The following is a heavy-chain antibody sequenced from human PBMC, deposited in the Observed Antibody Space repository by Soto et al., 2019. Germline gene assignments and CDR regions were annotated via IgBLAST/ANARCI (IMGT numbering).Heavy chain of an antibody. CDR3: ASPRYSGSYSYFDY. Sequence: PGGSLRLSCAASGSTVSSNYMSWVRRAPGKGLEWVSVIYSGGSKYYADSVKGRFTISRGNSKNTLYLQMNSLRAEDTAVYYCASPRYSGSYSYFDYWGQGTLVTVSS. CDR1: GSTVSSNY. D-gene: IGHD1-26*01. V-gene: IGHV3-66*01. CDR2: IYSGGSK. J-gene: IGHJ4*02.